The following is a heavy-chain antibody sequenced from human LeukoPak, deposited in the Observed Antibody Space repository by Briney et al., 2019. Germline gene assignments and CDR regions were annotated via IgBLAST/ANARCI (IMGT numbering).Heavy chain of an antibody. D-gene: IGHD6-19*01. J-gene: IGHJ4*02. CDR2: INPDSGVT. Sequence: ASVKVSCKASRHTFTVYHVHWVRQAPGQGLEWMGWINPDSGVTNYAQNLQARVTMTRDTSTSTVYMELSSLRSEDTAVYYCAREYSSGWSLGYWGQGTLVTVSS. CDR3: AREYSSGWSLGY. V-gene: IGHV1-2*02. CDR1: RHTFTVYH.